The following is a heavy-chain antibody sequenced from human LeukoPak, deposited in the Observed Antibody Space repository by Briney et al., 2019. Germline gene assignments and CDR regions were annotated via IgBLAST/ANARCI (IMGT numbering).Heavy chain of an antibody. J-gene: IGHJ5*02. CDR3: ARWAYCGGDCYSISLRFDP. CDR1: GYTFTGYY. V-gene: IGHV1-2*06. D-gene: IGHD2-21*02. Sequence: ASVKVSCKASGYTFTGYYMHWVRQAPGQGLEWMGRINPNSGGTNYAQKFQGRVTMTRDTSISTAYMELSRLRSDDTAVNYCARWAYCGGDCYSISLRFDPWGQGTLVTVSS. CDR2: INPNSGGT.